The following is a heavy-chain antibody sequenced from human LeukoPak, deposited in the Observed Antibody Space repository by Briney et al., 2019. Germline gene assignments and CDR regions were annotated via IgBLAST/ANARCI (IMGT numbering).Heavy chain of an antibody. CDR2: IYPGDSDT. J-gene: IGHJ4*02. CDR1: GYSFTSYW. V-gene: IGHV5-51*01. CDR3: ARQGPARWDPDHLNDY. D-gene: IGHD1-14*01. Sequence: GESLKISCKGSGYSFTSYWIGWVRQMPGKGLERMGIIYPGDSDTRYSPSFQGQVTISADKSISTAYLQWSSLKASDTAMYYCARQGPARWDPDHLNDYWGQGTLVTVSS.